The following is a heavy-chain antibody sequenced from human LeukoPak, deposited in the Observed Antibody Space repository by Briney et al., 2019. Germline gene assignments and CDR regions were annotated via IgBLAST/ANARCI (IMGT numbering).Heavy chain of an antibody. Sequence: KASETLSLTCTVSGGSISSYYWSWIRQPPGKGLEWIGYIYYSGSTNYNPSLKSRVTISVDTSKNQLSLKLSSVTAADTAVYYCARTITMVRGVPTFYYYYMDVWGKGTTVTVSS. V-gene: IGHV4-59*01. D-gene: IGHD3-10*01. J-gene: IGHJ6*03. CDR3: ARTITMVRGVPTFYYYYMDV. CDR1: GGSISSYY. CDR2: IYYSGST.